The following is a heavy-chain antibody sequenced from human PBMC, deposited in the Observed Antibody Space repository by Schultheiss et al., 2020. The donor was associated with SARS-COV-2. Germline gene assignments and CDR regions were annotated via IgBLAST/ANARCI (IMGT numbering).Heavy chain of an antibody. CDR1: GFTFSSYA. V-gene: IGHV3-30-3*01. CDR3: ARDRGGWSYYYYYGMDV. Sequence: GGSLRLSCAASGFTFSSYAMHWVRQAPGKGLEWVAVISYDGSNKYYADSVKGRFTISRDNSKNTLYLQMNSLRAEDTAVYYCARDRGGWSYYYYYGMDVWGQGTTVTVSS. CDR2: ISYDGSNK. J-gene: IGHJ6*02. D-gene: IGHD6-19*01.